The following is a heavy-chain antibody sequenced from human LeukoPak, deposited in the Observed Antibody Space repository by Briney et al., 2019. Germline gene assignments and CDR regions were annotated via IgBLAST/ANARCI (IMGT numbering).Heavy chain of an antibody. CDR1: GFTFDDYA. CDR3: AKRWAMVSWSDY. CDR2: ISGSGGST. J-gene: IGHJ4*02. D-gene: IGHD5-18*01. V-gene: IGHV3-23*01. Sequence: PGGSLRLSCAASGFTFDDYAMSWVRQAPGKGLEWVSAISGSGGSTYYADSVKGRFTISRDNSKNTLYLQMNSLRAEDTAVYYCAKRWAMVSWSDYWGQGTLVTVSS.